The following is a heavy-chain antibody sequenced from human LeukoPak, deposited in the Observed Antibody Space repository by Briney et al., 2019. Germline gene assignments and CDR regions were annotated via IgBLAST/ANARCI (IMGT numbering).Heavy chain of an antibody. CDR2: ISYDGSNK. CDR1: GFTFSSYG. V-gene: IGHV3-30*18. CDR3: AKDARRYCSSTSCRTGYFDY. J-gene: IGHJ4*02. D-gene: IGHD2-2*01. Sequence: GRSLRLSCAASGFTFSSYGMHWVRQAPGKRLEWVAVISYDGSNKYYADSVKGRFTISRDNSKNTLYLQMNSLRAEDTAVYYCAKDARRYCSSTSCRTGYFDYWGQGTLVTVSS.